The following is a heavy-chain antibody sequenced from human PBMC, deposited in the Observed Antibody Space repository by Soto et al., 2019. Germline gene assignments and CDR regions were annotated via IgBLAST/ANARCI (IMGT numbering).Heavy chain of an antibody. CDR1: GGAINNYY. D-gene: IGHD1-1*01. V-gene: IGHV4-59*01. J-gene: IGHJ6*02. Sequence: QVQLQESGPGLVKPSETLSLTCTVSGGAINNYYWVWLRQPPGEGLEWFGHMNYSGDTDKHPPLKSRVAISVDTAKNRFSLRLTSVTAADTAVYYCARGDWNDYFYNGMDVWGQGTTVIVSS. CDR2: MNYSGDT. CDR3: ARGDWNDYFYNGMDV.